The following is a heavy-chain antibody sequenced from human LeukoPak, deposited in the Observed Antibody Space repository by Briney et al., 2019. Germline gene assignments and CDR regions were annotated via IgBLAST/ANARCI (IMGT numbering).Heavy chain of an antibody. D-gene: IGHD5-24*01. CDR1: GFTFSDCW. V-gene: IGHV3-7*01. CDR3: ADFYKG. J-gene: IGHJ4*02. Sequence: PGGSLRLPCAVSGFTFSDCWMTWVRQAPEKGLEWVATINRGGSETYYVDSVKGRFTISRDDARNSLYLQMNGLRAEDAAVYFCADFYKGWGQGTLVTVSS. CDR2: INRGGSET.